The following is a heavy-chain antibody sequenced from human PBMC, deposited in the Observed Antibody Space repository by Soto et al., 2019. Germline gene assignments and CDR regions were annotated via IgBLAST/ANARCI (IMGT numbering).Heavy chain of an antibody. CDR1: GFTFSTYA. J-gene: IGHJ4*02. Sequence: EVQLLESGGKLVQPGGSLTLSCAASGFTFSTYAMAWVRQAPGKGLEWVSGVSASGLNTDYADPVKGRFYISRDNSKNTVSLHMNSLRAEDTAVYYCAKARPRRTSGYFFDYCGQGTPVTVSS. V-gene: IGHV3-23*01. CDR2: VSASGLNT. D-gene: IGHD1-1*01. CDR3: AKARPRRTSGYFFDY.